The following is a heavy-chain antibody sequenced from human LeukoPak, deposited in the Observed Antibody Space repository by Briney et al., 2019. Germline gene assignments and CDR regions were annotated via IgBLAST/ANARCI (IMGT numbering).Heavy chain of an antibody. V-gene: IGHV3-23*01. CDR3: AKLPNNYYYCMDV. CDR1: GFTFSSYA. CDR2: ISGSGGST. J-gene: IGHJ6*02. Sequence: PGGSLRLSCAASGFTFSSYAMSWVRQAPGKGLEWVSAISGSGGSTYYADSVKGRFTISRDNSKNTLYLQRNSLRAEDTAVYYCAKLPNNYYYCMDVWSQGTTVTVSS.